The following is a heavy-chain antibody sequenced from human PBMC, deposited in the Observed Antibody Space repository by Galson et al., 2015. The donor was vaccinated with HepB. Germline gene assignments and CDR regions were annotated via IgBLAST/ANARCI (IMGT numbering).Heavy chain of an antibody. Sequence: SVKVSCQASGFTFTSSAVQWVRQARGQRLEWIGWIVVGSGNTNYAQKFQERVTITRDMSTSTAYMELSSLRSEDTAVYYCAADRFSVTSNWFDPWGQGTLVTVSS. D-gene: IGHD4-17*01. CDR3: AADRFSVTSNWFDP. CDR2: IVVGSGNT. J-gene: IGHJ5*02. CDR1: GFTFTSSA. V-gene: IGHV1-58*01.